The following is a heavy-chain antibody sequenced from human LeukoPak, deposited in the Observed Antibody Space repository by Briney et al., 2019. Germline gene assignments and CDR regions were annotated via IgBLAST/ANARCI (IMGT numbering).Heavy chain of an antibody. J-gene: IGHJ4*02. V-gene: IGHV3-30-3*01. Sequence: GRSLRLSCAASGFTFSSYAMHWVRQAPGKGLEWVAVISYDGSNKYYADSVKGRFTISRDNPKNTLYLQMNSLRAEDTAVYYCARVMSSSWYPPFDYWGQGTLVTVSS. CDR1: GFTFSSYA. D-gene: IGHD6-13*01. CDR3: ARVMSSSWYPPFDY. CDR2: ISYDGSNK.